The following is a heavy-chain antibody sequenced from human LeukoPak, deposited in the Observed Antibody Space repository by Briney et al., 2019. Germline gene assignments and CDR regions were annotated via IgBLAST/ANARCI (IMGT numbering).Heavy chain of an antibody. Sequence: GGSLRLSCAASGFTVSSNYTTWVRQAPGKGLEWVSVLYSGGETYYADSVKGRFTIPRHNSKNTLYLQMNSLRDEDTAVYYCARDGYYASGSDDYWGQGTLVTVSS. D-gene: IGHD3-10*01. J-gene: IGHJ4*02. CDR3: ARDGYYASGSDDY. CDR1: GFTVSSNY. CDR2: LYSGGET. V-gene: IGHV3-53*01.